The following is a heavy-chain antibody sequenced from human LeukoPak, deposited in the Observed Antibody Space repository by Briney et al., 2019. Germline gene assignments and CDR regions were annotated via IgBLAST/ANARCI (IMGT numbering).Heavy chain of an antibody. CDR1: GFTFSSYA. CDR2: ISSNGGST. V-gene: IGHV3-64*01. CDR3: ARDCLPTIFGVVITYFDY. Sequence: GGSLRLSCAASGFTFSSYAMHWVRQAPGKGLEYVSAISSNGGSTYYANSVKGRFTISRENSKNTLYLQMGSLRAEDMAVYYCARDCLPTIFGVVITYFDYWGQGTLVTVSS. D-gene: IGHD3-3*01. J-gene: IGHJ4*02.